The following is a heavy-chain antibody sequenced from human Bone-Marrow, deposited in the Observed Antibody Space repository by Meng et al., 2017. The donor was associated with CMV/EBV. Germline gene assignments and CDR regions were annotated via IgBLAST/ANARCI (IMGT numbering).Heavy chain of an antibody. J-gene: IGHJ4*02. CDR1: GFTFSSYA. CDR3: ARDRADETIFGVVTGFFDW. CDR2: MSYDGSDR. V-gene: IGHV3-30*09. D-gene: IGHD3-3*01. Sequence: GESLKISCAASGFTFSSYAMHWVRQAPGKGLEWVAVMSYDGSDRYYADSVKGRFAISRDSSKTMIYLQMNSLTPEDTAVYYCARDRADETIFGVVTGFFDWWGQGTPVTVSS.